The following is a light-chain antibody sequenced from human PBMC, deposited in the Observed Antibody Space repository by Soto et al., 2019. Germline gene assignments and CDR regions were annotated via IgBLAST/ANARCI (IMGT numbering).Light chain of an antibody. CDR1: QTISNW. J-gene: IGKJ1*01. Sequence: DIQRTRSLSNVRESVGDGDSITFGASQTISNWLAWYQVKPGKAPKLLIYAASSLQSGVPSRFSGSRSRPAFTPTIPSLQPEALATHFLQQRYSTPRTFGQGTKVDIK. V-gene: IGKV1-39*01. CDR2: AAS. CDR3: QQRYSTPRT.